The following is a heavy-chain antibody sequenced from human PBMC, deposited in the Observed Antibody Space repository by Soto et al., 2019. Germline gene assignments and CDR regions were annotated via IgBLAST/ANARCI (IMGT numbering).Heavy chain of an antibody. CDR2: IYYSGST. D-gene: IGHD3-22*01. CDR1: GGSISSGDYY. Sequence: PSETLSLTCTVSGGSISSGDYYWSWIRQPPGKGLEWIGYIYYSGSTYYNPSLKSRVTISVDTSKNQFSLKLSSVTAADTAVYYCDRADRVEPPPTWGQGTLVTVSS. V-gene: IGHV4-30-4*01. J-gene: IGHJ4*02. CDR3: DRADRVEPPPT.